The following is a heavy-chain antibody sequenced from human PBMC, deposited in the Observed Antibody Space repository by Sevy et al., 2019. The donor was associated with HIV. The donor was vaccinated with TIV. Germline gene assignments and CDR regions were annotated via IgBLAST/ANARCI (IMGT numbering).Heavy chain of an antibody. J-gene: IGHJ5*02. V-gene: IGHV3-21*01. CDR1: GFAFSSYT. D-gene: IGHD3-10*01. Sequence: GGSLRLSCAASGFAFSSYTMNWVRQAPGKGLEWVSSISSSSDYIYYADSVRGRFTISIDNAKKSLYLQMNSLRAEDTAVYYCARDGLGSGTSQNWFDPWGQGTLVTVSS. CDR2: ISSSSDYI. CDR3: ARDGLGSGTSQNWFDP.